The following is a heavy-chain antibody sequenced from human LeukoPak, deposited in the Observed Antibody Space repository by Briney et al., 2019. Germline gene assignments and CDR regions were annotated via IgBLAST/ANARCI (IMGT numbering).Heavy chain of an antibody. J-gene: IGHJ4*02. CDR2: IIPIFGTA. Sequence: SVKVSCKASGGTFSSYAISWVRQAPGQGLEWMGGIIPIFGTANYAQKLQGRVTMTTDTSTSTAYMELRSLRSDDTAVYCCARHPGVEYYYDSSGFYYWGQGTLVTVSS. CDR3: ARHPGVEYYYDSSGFYY. D-gene: IGHD3-22*01. V-gene: IGHV1-69*05. CDR1: GGTFSSYA.